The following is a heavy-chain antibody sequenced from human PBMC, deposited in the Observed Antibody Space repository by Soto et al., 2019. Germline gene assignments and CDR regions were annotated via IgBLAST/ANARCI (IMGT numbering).Heavy chain of an antibody. CDR1: GFPFSSYW. CDR2: IKQDGSEK. Sequence: GGSLSLSCAASGFPFSSYWMSWVRQAPGKGLEWVANIKQDGSEKYYADSVKGRFTISRDNAKNSLYLQMNSLRAEDTAVYYCARGISRWLQFLGSWFDPWGQGTLVTVSS. V-gene: IGHV3-7*05. D-gene: IGHD5-12*01. CDR3: ARGISRWLQFLGSWFDP. J-gene: IGHJ5*02.